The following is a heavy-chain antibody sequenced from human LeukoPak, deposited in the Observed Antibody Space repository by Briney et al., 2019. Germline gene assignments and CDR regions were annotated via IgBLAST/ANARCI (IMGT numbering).Heavy chain of an antibody. CDR3: AKVAGDILTGYYNDLGY. V-gene: IGHV3-23*01. J-gene: IGHJ4*02. CDR1: GFTFSSYA. CDR2: ISGSGGST. Sequence: PGGSLRLSCAASGFTFSSYAMSWVRQAPGKGLEWVSAISGSGGSTYYADSMKGRFTISRDNSKNTLYLQMNSLRAEDTAVYYCAKVAGDILTGYYNDLGYWGQGTLVTVSS. D-gene: IGHD3-9*01.